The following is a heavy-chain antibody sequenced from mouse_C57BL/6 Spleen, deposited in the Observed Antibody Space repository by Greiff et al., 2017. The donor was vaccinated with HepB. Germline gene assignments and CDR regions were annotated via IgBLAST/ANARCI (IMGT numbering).Heavy chain of an antibody. Sequence: EVKLMESEGGLVQPGSSMKLSCTASGFTFSDYYMAWVRQVPEKGLEWVANINYDGSSTYYLDSLKSRFIISRDNAKNILYLQMSSLKYEDTATYYCAREGPLLYYDYWGQGTTLTVSS. J-gene: IGHJ2*01. D-gene: IGHD2-10*01. CDR3: AREGPLLYYDY. CDR2: INYDGSST. V-gene: IGHV5-16*01. CDR1: GFTFSDYY.